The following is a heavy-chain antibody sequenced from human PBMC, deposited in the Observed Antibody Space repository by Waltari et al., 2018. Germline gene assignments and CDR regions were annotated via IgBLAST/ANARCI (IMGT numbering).Heavy chain of an antibody. CDR1: GFCLSRSW. CDR2: MKHDGGGK. CDR3: ARSSSGWSGYFQD. J-gene: IGHJ1*01. Sequence: EVQLVESGGGLVQPGGSLRLSCAAPGFCLSRSWMSWVRQAPGKGLEWVANMKHDGGGKYYVDSVKGRFTISRDNAKNSLYLQMNSLRAEDTAVYYCARSSSGWSGYFQDWGQGTLVTVSS. D-gene: IGHD6-19*01. V-gene: IGHV3-7*03.